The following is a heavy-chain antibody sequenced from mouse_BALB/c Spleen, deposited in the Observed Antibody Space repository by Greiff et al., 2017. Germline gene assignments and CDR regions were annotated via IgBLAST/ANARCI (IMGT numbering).Heavy chain of an antibody. Sequence: EVQLQQSGPELMKPGASVKISCKASGYSFTSYYMHWVKQSHGKSLEWIGYIDPFNGGTSYNQKFKGKATLTVDKSSSTAYMHLSSLTSEDSAVYYCARYDYDVGNFDYWGQGTTLTVSS. V-gene: IGHV1S135*01. CDR1: GYSFTSYY. D-gene: IGHD2-4*01. J-gene: IGHJ2*01. CDR3: ARYDYDVGNFDY. CDR2: IDPFNGGT.